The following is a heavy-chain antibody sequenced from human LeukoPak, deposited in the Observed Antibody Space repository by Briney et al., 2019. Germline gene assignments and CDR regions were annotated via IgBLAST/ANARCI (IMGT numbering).Heavy chain of an antibody. Sequence: ASVKVSCKASGNDFSDFYFNWVRHAPGRGLEWVGWINPHSRATHYAQRFRGRVTMEASITTAYMELNSLTSDDTAIYYCVTTSVTHTRDPWGQGTLVTVSS. D-gene: IGHD5/OR15-5a*01. CDR3: VTTSVTHTRDP. V-gene: IGHV1-2*02. CDR1: GNDFSDFY. J-gene: IGHJ5*02. CDR2: INPHSRAT.